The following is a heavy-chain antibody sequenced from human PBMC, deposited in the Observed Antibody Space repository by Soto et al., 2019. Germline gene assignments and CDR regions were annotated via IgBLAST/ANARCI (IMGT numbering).Heavy chain of an antibody. D-gene: IGHD5-18*01. Sequence: GESLRLSCGASGFTLNTAWINGFRLPPGKGLEWVGRVKSESYGGTADYAAPVKGRFIISRDDSINTLYLQMNSLQTDETAVYYCKGYTDHIKRHSVW. CDR2: VKSESYGGTA. V-gene: IGHV3-15*07. J-gene: IGHJ3*01. CDR1: GFTLNTAW. CDR3: KGYTDHIKRHSV.